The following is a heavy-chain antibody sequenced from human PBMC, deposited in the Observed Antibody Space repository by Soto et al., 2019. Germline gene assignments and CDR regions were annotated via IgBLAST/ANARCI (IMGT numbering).Heavy chain of an antibody. Sequence: GGSLRLSCAAAGCTFSDYSMNWARQAPGKGLEWVSYISSSSSTIYYADSVKGRFTISRDNAKNSLYLQMNSLRDEDTAVYYCARDATPFGWYLLPMIDYWGQGTLVTVSS. D-gene: IGHD2-15*01. CDR2: ISSSSSTI. J-gene: IGHJ4*02. CDR3: ARDATPFGWYLLPMIDY. V-gene: IGHV3-48*02. CDR1: GCTFSDYS.